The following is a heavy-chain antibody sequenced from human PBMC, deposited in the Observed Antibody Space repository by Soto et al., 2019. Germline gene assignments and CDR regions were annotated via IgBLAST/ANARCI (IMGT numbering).Heavy chain of an antibody. J-gene: IGHJ4*02. CDR2: ISVSGGTT. Sequence: GGSLRLSCAASGFTFSNYAMNWDRQAPGKGLEWVSAISVSGGTTDYADSVKGRFTISRDNSKNTLYLQMNSLRAEDTAVYYCAKSGYYFDYWGQGTLVTVSS. D-gene: IGHD6-25*01. V-gene: IGHV3-23*01. CDR3: AKSGYYFDY. CDR1: GFTFSNYA.